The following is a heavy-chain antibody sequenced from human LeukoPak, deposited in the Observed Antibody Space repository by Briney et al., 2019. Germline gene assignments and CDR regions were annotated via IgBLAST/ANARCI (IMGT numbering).Heavy chain of an antibody. D-gene: IGHD6-19*01. Sequence: TSVKVSCKASGYTFTSYYMHWVRQAPGQGLEWMGKINPSGGSTSYAQKFQDRVTMTRDTSTSTVYMELSSLRSDDTAVYYCARYSSGSLDYWGQGTLVTVSS. CDR2: INPSGGST. V-gene: IGHV1-46*01. CDR1: GYTFTSYY. CDR3: ARYSSGSLDY. J-gene: IGHJ4*02.